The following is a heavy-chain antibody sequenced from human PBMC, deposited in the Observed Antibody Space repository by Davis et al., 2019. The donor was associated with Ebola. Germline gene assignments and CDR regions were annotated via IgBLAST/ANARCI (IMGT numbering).Heavy chain of an antibody. J-gene: IGHJ6*02. V-gene: IGHV3-48*02. CDR3: ARVERTTGLYYYYGMDV. D-gene: IGHD1-7*01. Sequence: GESLKISCAASGFTFSSYSMNWVRQAPGKGLEWVSYISSSSSTIYYADSVKGRFTISRDNAKNSLYLQMNSLRDEDTAVYYCARVERTTGLYYYYGMDVWGQGTTVTVSS. CDR2: ISSSSSTI. CDR1: GFTFSSYS.